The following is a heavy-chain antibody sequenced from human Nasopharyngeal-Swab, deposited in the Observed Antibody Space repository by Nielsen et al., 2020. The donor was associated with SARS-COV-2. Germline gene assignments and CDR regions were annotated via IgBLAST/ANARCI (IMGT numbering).Heavy chain of an antibody. D-gene: IGHD3-3*01. Sequence: VRQAPGKGLAWVSSISSSSSYIYYADSVKGRFTISRDNAKNSLYLQMNSLRAEDTAVYYCARDFMALRFLEWAKAGGLDYWGQGTLVTVSS. CDR3: ARDFMALRFLEWAKAGGLDY. J-gene: IGHJ4*02. V-gene: IGHV3-21*01. CDR2: ISSSSSYI.